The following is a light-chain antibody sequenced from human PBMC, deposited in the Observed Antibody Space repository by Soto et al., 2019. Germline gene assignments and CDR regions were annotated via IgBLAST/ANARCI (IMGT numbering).Light chain of an antibody. V-gene: IGKV3-20*01. CDR2: GAS. CDR1: QSVISGY. CDR3: QQYGSSPRT. Sequence: EIVLTQSPGTLSLSPGERATRSCRASQSVISGYLAWYQHKPGQAPRLLIFGASIRSAGIPDRFTGSGSGADFTLTISRLEPEDFAVYYCQQYGSSPRTFGQGTKVDIK. J-gene: IGKJ1*01.